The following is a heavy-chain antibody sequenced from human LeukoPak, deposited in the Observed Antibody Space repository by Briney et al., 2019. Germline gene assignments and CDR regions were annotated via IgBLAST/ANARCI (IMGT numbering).Heavy chain of an antibody. J-gene: IGHJ4*02. CDR3: TRGYSIDY. D-gene: IGHD4-11*01. CDR2: ISGDGGST. CDR1: GFTFDDYA. Sequence: GGSLRLSCAASGFTFDDYAMHWVRQAPGKGLEWVSLISGDGGSTYYADSVKGRFTISRDNSKNSLYLQMNSLRTEDTAIYYCTRGYSIDYWGQGTQVTVSS. V-gene: IGHV3-43*02.